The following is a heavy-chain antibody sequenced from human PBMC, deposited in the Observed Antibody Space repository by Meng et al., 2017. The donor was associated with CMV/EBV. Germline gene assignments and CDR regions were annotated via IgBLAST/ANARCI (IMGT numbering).Heavy chain of an antibody. Sequence: QVPLQQWGAGVLKPSETMSLTCAVYGGSFSGYYWSWIRQPPGKGLEWIGEINHSGSTNYNPSLKSRVTISVDTSKNQFSLKLSSVTAADTAVYYCARGVGATGKADYWGQGTLVTVSS. CDR1: GGSFSGYY. V-gene: IGHV4-34*01. J-gene: IGHJ4*02. D-gene: IGHD1-26*01. CDR3: ARGVGATGKADY. CDR2: INHSGST.